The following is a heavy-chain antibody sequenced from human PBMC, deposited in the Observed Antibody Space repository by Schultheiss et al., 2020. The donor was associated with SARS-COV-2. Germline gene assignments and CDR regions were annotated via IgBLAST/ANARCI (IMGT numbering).Heavy chain of an antibody. CDR3: ARDGLKYCAGNCYSGYFHH. Sequence: ASVKVSCKASGYTFTSYDINWVRQATGQGLEWMGWMNPNSGNTGYAQKFQGRVTMTRNTSISTAYMELSSLRSEDTAVYYCARDGLKYCAGNCYSGYFHHWGQGTLVTVSS. J-gene: IGHJ1*01. CDR1: GYTFTSYD. CDR2: MNPNSGNT. V-gene: IGHV1-8*01. D-gene: IGHD2-21*02.